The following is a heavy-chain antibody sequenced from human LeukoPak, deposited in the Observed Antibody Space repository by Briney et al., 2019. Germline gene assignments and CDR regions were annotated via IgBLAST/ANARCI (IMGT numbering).Heavy chain of an antibody. CDR3: ARDAGGSWFDFAFDI. CDR2: ITSYKGNT. V-gene: IGHV1-18*01. Sequence: ASVKVSCKTSGYTFTNYDITWVRQAPGQGLEWMGRITSYKGNTNYAQNLQGRVTMTADTSTSTVYMELRSLRSDDTAVYYCARDAGGSWFDFAFDIWGQGTMVTVSS. CDR1: GYTFTNYD. J-gene: IGHJ3*02. D-gene: IGHD1-26*01.